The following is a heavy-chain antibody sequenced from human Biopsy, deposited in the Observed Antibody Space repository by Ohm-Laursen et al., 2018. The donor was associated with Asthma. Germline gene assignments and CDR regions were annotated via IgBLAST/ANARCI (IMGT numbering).Heavy chain of an antibody. CDR1: GGSISSSSYY. CDR3: ARGPPVDRED. D-gene: IGHD5-24*01. V-gene: IGHV4-31*03. Sequence: TLSLTCTVSGGSISSSSYYWGWVRQHPGKGLEWIGYIYYSGSTYYNPSFKSRVTISVDTSKNQFSLKLSSVTAADTAVHYCARGPPVDREDWGQGTLVTVSS. CDR2: IYYSGST. J-gene: IGHJ4*02.